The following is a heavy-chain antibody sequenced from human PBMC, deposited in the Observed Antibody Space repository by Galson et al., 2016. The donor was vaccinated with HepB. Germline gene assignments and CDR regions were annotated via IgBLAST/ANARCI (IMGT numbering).Heavy chain of an antibody. CDR3: ARDLVGAKSGFFYYGMDV. CDR2: INTNTGVT. D-gene: IGHD1-26*01. J-gene: IGHJ6*02. V-gene: IGHV1-2*02. Sequence: VSCKASGYIFTGYYMHWVRQAPGQGLEWMGWINTNTGVTNYAQKFQGRVTMTRDTSITTAYMDLSRLRSDDTAVYYCARDLVGAKSGFFYYGMDVWGQGTTVIVSS. CDR1: GYIFTGYY.